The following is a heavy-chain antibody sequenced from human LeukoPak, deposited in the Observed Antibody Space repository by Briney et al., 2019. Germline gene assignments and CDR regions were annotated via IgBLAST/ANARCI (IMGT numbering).Heavy chain of an antibody. CDR1: GGSISSYY. V-gene: IGHV4-4*07. Sequence: PSETLSLTCTVSGGSISSYYWSWIRQPAGKGLEWIGRIYTSGSTNYNPSLKSRVTISVDTSKNQFSLKLSSVTAADTAVYYCARVTTVVTRSYHYYYMDVWGKGTTVTISS. CDR2: IYTSGST. CDR3: ARVTTVVTRSYHYYYMDV. J-gene: IGHJ6*03. D-gene: IGHD4-23*01.